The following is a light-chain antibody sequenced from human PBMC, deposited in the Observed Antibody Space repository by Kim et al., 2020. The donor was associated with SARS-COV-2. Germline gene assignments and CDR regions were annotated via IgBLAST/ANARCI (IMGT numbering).Light chain of an antibody. CDR2: AAS. CDR3: QQYDDWPPWT. V-gene: IGKV3-15*01. CDR1: QSVGSN. J-gene: IGKJ1*01. Sequence: SPGEKATLSCRARQSVGSNVAWYQQKPGQAPRLLIYAASTRATDIPARFSGSGSGTEFTLIISSLQSEDLADYFCQQYDDWPPWTFGQGTKVDIK.